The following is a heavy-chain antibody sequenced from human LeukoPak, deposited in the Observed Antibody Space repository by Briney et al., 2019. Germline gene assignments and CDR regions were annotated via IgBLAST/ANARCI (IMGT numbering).Heavy chain of an antibody. D-gene: IGHD3-10*01. Sequence: SETLSLTCTVSGGSISSYYWSWIRQPPGKGLEWIGYIYTSGSTNYNPSLKSRVTISVGTSKNQFSLKLSSVTAADTAVYYCERHGHYMDPWGEFDYWGQGTLVTVSS. CDR3: ERHGHYMDPWGEFDY. CDR1: GGSISSYY. V-gene: IGHV4-4*09. CDR2: IYTSGST. J-gene: IGHJ4*02.